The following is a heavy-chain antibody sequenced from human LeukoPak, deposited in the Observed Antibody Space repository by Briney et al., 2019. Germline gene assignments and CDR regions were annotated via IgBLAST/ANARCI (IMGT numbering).Heavy chain of an antibody. CDR2: FNPNGGST. CDR1: GYTFSNYY. CDR3: ARDSTTVTSCGFLEYYFDY. V-gene: IGHV1-46*01. J-gene: IGHJ4*02. D-gene: IGHD4-17*01. Sequence: GASVKVSCKTSGYTFSNYYIHWVRQAPGRGLEWMGIFNPNGGSTSYAQKFRGRVTKIGDTSTRTVYMELSSLRSEYTAVYYCARDSTTVTSCGFLEYYFDYWGQGTLVTVSS.